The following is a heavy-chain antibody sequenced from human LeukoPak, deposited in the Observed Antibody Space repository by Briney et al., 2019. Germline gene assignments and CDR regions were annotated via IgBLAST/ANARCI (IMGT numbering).Heavy chain of an antibody. CDR3: ARDRNTDFWSGYYTNYCDY. CDR1: GFTFSSYA. D-gene: IGHD3-3*01. V-gene: IGHV3-23*01. CDR2: ISGSGGST. J-gene: IGHJ4*02. Sequence: QPGGSLRLSCAASGFTFSSYAMSWVRQAPGKGLEWVSAISGSGGSTYYADSVKGRFTISRDNSKNTLYLQMNSLRAEDTAVYYCARDRNTDFWSGYYTNYCDYWGQGTLVTVSS.